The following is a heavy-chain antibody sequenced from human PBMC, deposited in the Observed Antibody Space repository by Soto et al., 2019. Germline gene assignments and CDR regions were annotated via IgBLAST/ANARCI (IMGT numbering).Heavy chain of an antibody. CDR1: GLTINTYS. Sequence: EVQLEESGGGLVKPGGSLRLSCVASGLTINTYSMMWVRQAQGKGLEWVSSISSSSSYIYYADSVKGRFTISRDNAKNSLYLQMNSLRAEDTAVYYCARDLYYYASSGFKYWGQGTLVTVSS. CDR2: ISSSSSYI. CDR3: ARDLYYYASSGFKY. D-gene: IGHD3-22*01. V-gene: IGHV3-21*01. J-gene: IGHJ4*02.